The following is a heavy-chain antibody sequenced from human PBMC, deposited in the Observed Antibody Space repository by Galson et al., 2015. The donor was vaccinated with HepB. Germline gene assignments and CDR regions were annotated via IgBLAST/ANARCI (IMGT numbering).Heavy chain of an antibody. D-gene: IGHD3-22*01. Sequence: SLRLSCAASGFTFSSYSMNWVRQAPGKGLEWVSFISSSSSYIYYADSVKGRFTISRDNAKNSLYLQMNSLRAEDTAVYYCARAYYYDSSGYRVAFDIWGQGTMVTVSS. V-gene: IGHV3-21*01. CDR3: ARAYYYDSSGYRVAFDI. J-gene: IGHJ3*02. CDR2: ISSSSSYI. CDR1: GFTFSSYS.